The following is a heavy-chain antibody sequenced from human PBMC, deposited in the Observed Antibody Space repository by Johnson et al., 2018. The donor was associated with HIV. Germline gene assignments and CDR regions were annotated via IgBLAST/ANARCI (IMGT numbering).Heavy chain of an antibody. J-gene: IGHJ3*01. Sequence: VQLVESGGGLVQPGGSLRLSCAASGFTVSNNYMSWVRQAPGKGLEWVSVIYSGGSTYYADSVKGRFTISRDNSKNTLYLQMNSLRSEDTSVYYCAKNWGSYGSEIDVWGQGTMVTVSS. CDR3: AKNWGSYGSEIDV. CDR1: GFTVSNNY. V-gene: IGHV3-66*01. D-gene: IGHD3-10*01. CDR2: IYSGGST.